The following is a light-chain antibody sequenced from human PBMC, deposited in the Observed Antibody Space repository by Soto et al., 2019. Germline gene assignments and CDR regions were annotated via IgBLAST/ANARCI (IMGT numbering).Light chain of an antibody. CDR1: QSVSSN. CDR3: QQYNNWLPWT. CDR2: GAS. V-gene: IGKV3-15*01. Sequence: EIVMTQSPATLSVSPGERATLSCRASQSVSSNLAWYQQKPGQAPRLIIHGASTRATGIPARFSGSGSGTEFTLTISSLQSEDFAVYYCQQYNNWLPWTFGQGTKVEIK. J-gene: IGKJ1*01.